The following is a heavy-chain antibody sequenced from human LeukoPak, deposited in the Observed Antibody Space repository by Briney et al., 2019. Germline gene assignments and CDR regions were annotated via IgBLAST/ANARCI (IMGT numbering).Heavy chain of an antibody. D-gene: IGHD6-19*01. CDR3: ARRGSTTGWSYDF. CDR1: GDSVSSSTFY. Sequence: SETLSLTCTVSGDSVSSSTFYWGWIRQSPGKGLEWIGSTHYSGTTNYNPSLKSRITIFVDTSNNQFSLKLSSVTAADTAVYYCARRGSTTGWSYDFWGQGTPVTVST. CDR2: THYSGTT. V-gene: IGHV4-39*01. J-gene: IGHJ4*02.